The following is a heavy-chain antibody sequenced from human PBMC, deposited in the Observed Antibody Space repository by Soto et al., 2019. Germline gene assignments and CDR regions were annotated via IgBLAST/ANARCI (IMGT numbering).Heavy chain of an antibody. V-gene: IGHV3-23*01. D-gene: IGHD2-2*01. CDR3: AKAPCTSCYPHGPLDY. CDR1: GFTFSSYG. CDR2: ISGSGGST. Sequence: PGGSLRLSCAASGFTFSSYGMHWVRQAPGKGLEWVSAISGSGGSTYYADSVKGRFTISRDNSKNTLYLQMNSLRAEDTAVYYCAKAPCTSCYPHGPLDYWGQGTLVTVS. J-gene: IGHJ4*02.